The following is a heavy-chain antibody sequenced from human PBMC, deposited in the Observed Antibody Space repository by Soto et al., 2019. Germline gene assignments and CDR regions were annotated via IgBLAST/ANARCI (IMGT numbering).Heavy chain of an antibody. Sequence: SETLSLTCTVSGGSISSGGYFWSWVRQHPGKGLEWIGNIYYSGRTYYNPSLKSRVTISVDTSKNQFSLKLSSVTAADTAVYYCARFAREENPKVGSWYHFDYWGQGTRVTVSS. CDR3: ARFAREENPKVGSWYHFDY. CDR2: IYYSGRT. J-gene: IGHJ4*02. D-gene: IGHD6-13*01. V-gene: IGHV4-31*03. CDR1: GGSISSGGYF.